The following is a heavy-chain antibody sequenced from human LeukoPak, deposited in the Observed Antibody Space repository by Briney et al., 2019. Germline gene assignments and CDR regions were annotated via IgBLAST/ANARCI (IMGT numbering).Heavy chain of an antibody. J-gene: IGHJ4*02. CDR2: IKSKTDGGTT. Sequence: GGSLRLSCAASGFTFSSYGMHWVRQAPGKGLEWVGRIKSKTDGGTTDFAAPVKGRFTISRDDSQNTLYLQMNSLKTEDTAVYYCTAEYKGGFDYWGQGTLVTVSS. D-gene: IGHD1-1*01. CDR1: GFTFSSYG. CDR3: TAEYKGGFDY. V-gene: IGHV3-15*01.